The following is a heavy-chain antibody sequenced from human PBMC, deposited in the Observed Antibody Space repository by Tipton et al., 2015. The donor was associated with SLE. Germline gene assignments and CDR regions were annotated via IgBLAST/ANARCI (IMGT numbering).Heavy chain of an antibody. CDR3: ARRVPHNWIHSKLELALDFEF. J-gene: IGHJ4*02. Sequence: TLSLTCTVSGDSINSNYHWSWIRQPAGKGLEWIGRIYYSGTVYYNPSLKSRVTMSVDKSTNQFSLKVSSVTAADTAVYYCARRVPHNWIHSKLELALDFEFWGLGRLVTVSS. V-gene: IGHV4-38-2*02. CDR2: IYYSGTV. CDR1: GDSINSNYH. D-gene: IGHD1-7*01.